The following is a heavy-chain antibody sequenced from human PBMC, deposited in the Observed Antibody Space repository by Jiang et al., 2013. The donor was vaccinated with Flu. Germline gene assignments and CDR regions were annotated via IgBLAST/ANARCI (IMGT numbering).Heavy chain of an antibody. CDR1: GGSFSGYY. CDR2: INHSGNS. CDR3: ARFYYGSGSPYFDS. Sequence: LLKPSETLSLTCAVYGGSFSGYYWNWIRQPPGKGLEWIGEINHSGNSDYNPSLKSRVTISVDTSKNQFSLKLSSVTAADTAVYYCARFYYGSGSPYFDSWGQGTLVTVSS. D-gene: IGHD3-10*01. J-gene: IGHJ4*02. V-gene: IGHV4-34*01.